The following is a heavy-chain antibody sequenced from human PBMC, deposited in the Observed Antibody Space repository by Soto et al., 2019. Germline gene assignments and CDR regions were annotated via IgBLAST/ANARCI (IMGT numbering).Heavy chain of an antibody. CDR3: ARGLLPWFFDL. V-gene: IGHV4-34*01. Sequence: SETLSLTCAVYGGSFSDYYWTWIRQPPGKGLDWIGEIYHTGSTNYNPSLKSRGTITVDTSKTQFSLKLSSVTAADTAVYYCARGLLPWFFDLWGPGTLVTVS. CDR1: GGSFSDYY. CDR2: IYHTGST. J-gene: IGHJ2*01.